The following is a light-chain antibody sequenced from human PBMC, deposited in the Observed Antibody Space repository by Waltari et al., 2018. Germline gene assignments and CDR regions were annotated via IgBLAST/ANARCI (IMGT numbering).Light chain of an antibody. CDR2: VAS. CDR3: QQLSTYPLT. V-gene: IGKV1-9*01. J-gene: IGKJ4*01. Sequence: DIQLTQSPSFLSVSVGSTVTITCRASQGISSSLAWYQQKPGKAPKLLVYVASSLQSGVPSRFSGSGSGTEFTLTISSLQPEDFASYYCQQLSTYPLTIGGGTKVEIK. CDR1: QGISSS.